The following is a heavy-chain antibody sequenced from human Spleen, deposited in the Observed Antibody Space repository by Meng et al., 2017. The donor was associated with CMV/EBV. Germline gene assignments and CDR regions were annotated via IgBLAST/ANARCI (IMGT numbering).Heavy chain of an antibody. CDR3: ARQTSDNWFDP. V-gene: IGHV4-31*02. Sequence: VSSGPRRRADYHWTGIAQYPEKGLEWIGYSDYDGTTNYNPSLRSRVSISVDTSKNQFSLKLNSVTAADTAVYYCARQTSDNWFDPWGQGALVTVSS. CDR1: SGPRRRADYH. J-gene: IGHJ5*02. CDR2: SDYDGTT.